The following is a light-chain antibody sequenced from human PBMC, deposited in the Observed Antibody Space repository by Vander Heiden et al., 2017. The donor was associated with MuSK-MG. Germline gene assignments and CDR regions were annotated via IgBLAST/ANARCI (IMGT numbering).Light chain of an antibody. J-gene: IGKJ1*01. CDR1: QGSSSY. CDR3: QQSYSTPWT. Sequence: DIQMTQSPSSLSASVGDRVTIPRRGRQGSSSYLDWYQQKPGKAPKLLIYAASSLQSGVPSRFSGSGSGTDFTLTISRLQPEDFATYYCQQSYSTPWTFGQGTKVEIK. V-gene: IGKV1-39*01. CDR2: AAS.